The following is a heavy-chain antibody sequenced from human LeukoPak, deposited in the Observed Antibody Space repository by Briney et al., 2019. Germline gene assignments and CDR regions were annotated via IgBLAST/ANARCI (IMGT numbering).Heavy chain of an antibody. CDR3: ARRGGYSGYGPFDY. D-gene: IGHD5-12*01. CDR1: GSSISNYY. V-gene: IGHV4-39*01. Sequence: SETLSLTCTVSGSSISNYYWGWIRQAPGKGLEWIGSIYYSGNTYYNSSLKSRVTISVDTSKNQFSLKLSSVTAADTAVYYCARRGGYSGYGPFDYWGQGTLVTVSS. J-gene: IGHJ4*02. CDR2: IYYSGNT.